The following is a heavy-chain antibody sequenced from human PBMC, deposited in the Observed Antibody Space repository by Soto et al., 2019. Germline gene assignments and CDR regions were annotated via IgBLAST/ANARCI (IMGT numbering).Heavy chain of an antibody. CDR3: ANGYYDFWSRYTADAIRI. CDR2: IRGSGGST. V-gene: IGHV3-23*01. Sequence: GGCLSLSCAPSGFSLSSYAMSCVRHPPGKGLEWDSAIRGSGGSTYYADSVKGRFTISRDNSKNTLYLQRNSLRAEDTAVYYCANGYYDFWSRYTADAIRIWGQGTMVTVSS. D-gene: IGHD3-3*01. CDR1: GFSLSSYA. J-gene: IGHJ3*02.